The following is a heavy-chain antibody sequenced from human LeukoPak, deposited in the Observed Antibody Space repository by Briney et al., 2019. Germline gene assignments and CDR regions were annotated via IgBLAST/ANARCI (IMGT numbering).Heavy chain of an antibody. J-gene: IGHJ4*02. D-gene: IGHD6-19*01. CDR1: GLRFRSYA. V-gene: IGHV3-23*01. CDR3: ARVSGDSSGWYYNDY. CDR2: ISDDSSFT. Sequence: GGSLRLSCVASGLRFRSYAMNWVRQAPGKGLECISTISDDSSFTYYADSVKGRFTISRDNSKSTLDLQMNSLRAEDTAVYYCARVSGDSSGWYYNDYWGQGTLVTVSS.